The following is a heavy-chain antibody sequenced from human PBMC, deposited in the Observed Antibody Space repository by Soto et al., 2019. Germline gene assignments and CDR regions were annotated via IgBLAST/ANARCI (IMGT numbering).Heavy chain of an antibody. J-gene: IGHJ3*02. CDR3: AKGGSNGWYDAFDI. CDR2: IYSGGST. V-gene: IGHV3-53*01. D-gene: IGHD6-19*01. CDR1: GFTVSSKY. Sequence: GGSLRLSCAASGFTVSSKYMSWVRQAPGKGLEWVSVIYSGGSTYYADSVKGRFTISRDNSKNTLYLQMNSLRAEDTAVYYCAKGGSNGWYDAFDIWGQGTMVTVSS.